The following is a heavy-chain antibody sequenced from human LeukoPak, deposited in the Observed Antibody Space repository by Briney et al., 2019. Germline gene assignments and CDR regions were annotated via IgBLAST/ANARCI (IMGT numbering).Heavy chain of an antibody. CDR1: GFTVSSNS. V-gene: IGHV3-53*01. D-gene: IGHD4/OR15-4a*01. J-gene: IGHJ4*02. CDR2: IYSDNT. Sequence: GGSLRLSCTVSGFTVSSNSLSWVRQAPGKGLEWVSFIYSDNTHYSDSAKGRFTISRDNSKNTLYLQMNSLRAEGTAVYYCARRAGAYSQPYDYWGQGTLVTVPS. CDR3: ARRAGAYSQPYDY.